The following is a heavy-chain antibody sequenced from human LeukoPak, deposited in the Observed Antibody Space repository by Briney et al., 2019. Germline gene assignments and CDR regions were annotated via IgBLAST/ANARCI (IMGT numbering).Heavy chain of an antibody. J-gene: IGHJ3*02. D-gene: IGHD3-9*01. CDR1: GFGFSGYG. V-gene: IGHV3-30*02. CDR3: ARDRDPINRAFDI. Sequence: GGSLRLSCAASGFGFSGYGMHWVRQAPGKGLEWVAFIHYDGTESFYADSVKGRFTISRDNSKNTLSLQMNSLRADDTSVYYCARDRDPINRAFDIWGQGTRVTVSS. CDR2: IHYDGTES.